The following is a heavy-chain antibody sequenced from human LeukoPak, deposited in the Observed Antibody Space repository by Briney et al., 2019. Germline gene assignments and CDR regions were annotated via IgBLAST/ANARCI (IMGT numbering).Heavy chain of an antibody. V-gene: IGHV4-34*01. CDR2: INHSGST. J-gene: IGHJ4*02. CDR1: GGSFSGYY. Sequence: SETLSLTCAVYGGSFSGYYWSWIRQPPGKGLEWVGEINHSGSTNYNPSPKSRVTISVDTSKNQFSLKLSSVTAADTAVYYCARGKDYGDYAYYFDYWAREPWSPSPQ. D-gene: IGHD4-17*01. CDR3: ARGKDYGDYAYYFDY.